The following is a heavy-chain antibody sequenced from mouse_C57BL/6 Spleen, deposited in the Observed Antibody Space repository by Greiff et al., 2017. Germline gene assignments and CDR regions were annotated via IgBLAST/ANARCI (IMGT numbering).Heavy chain of an antibody. CDR1: GYTFTSYW. J-gene: IGHJ2*01. CDR3: ARHYDYDDGWDY. Sequence: QVQLQQPGAELVKPGASVKLSCKASGYTFTSYWMHWVKQRPGQGLEWIGMIHPNSGSTNYNEKFKSKATLTVDKSSSTAYMQLSSLTSEDSAVYYWARHYDYDDGWDYWGQGTTLTVSS. CDR2: IHPNSGST. V-gene: IGHV1-64*01. D-gene: IGHD2-4*01.